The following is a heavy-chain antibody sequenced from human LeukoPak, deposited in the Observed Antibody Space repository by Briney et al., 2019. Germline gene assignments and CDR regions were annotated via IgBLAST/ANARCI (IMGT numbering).Heavy chain of an antibody. CDR1: GGSFNGFY. Sequence: PSETLSLTCSVYGGSFNGFYWRRLPPAPGQGREWIGEINHSGSTNYNPSLKRRVTISVDASKNQFSLKLSSVTAADTAVYYCAGYYYGMDVWGQGTTVTVSS. V-gene: IGHV4-34*01. CDR2: INHSGST. CDR3: AGYYYGMDV. J-gene: IGHJ6*02.